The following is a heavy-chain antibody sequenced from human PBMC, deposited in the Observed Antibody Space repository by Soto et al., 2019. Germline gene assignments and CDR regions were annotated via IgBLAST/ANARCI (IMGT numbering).Heavy chain of an antibody. CDR3: ATPSLGGYGSWFAY. V-gene: IGHV1-24*01. Sequence: ASVKVSCKVSGYTLTELSMHWVRQAPGKGLEWMGGFDPEDGETIYAQKFQGRVTMTEDTSTDTAYMELSSLRSEDTAVYYCATPSLGGYGSWFAYWGQGTLVTVSS. CDR1: GYTLTELS. CDR2: FDPEDGET. D-gene: IGHD4-17*01. J-gene: IGHJ4*02.